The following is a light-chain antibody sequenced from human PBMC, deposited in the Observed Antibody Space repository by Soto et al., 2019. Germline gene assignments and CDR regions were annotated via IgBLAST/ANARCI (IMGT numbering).Light chain of an antibody. V-gene: IGLV2-11*01. CDR1: SSDVGGYNY. J-gene: IGLJ1*01. Sequence: QSALTQPRSVSGSPGQSVIISCTGTSSDVGGYNYVSWYQHHPGKAPKLMIYDVSKWPSGVPDRFSGSKSGNTASLTISGLQAEDEGDYFCLSNEGSNTYVFGTGTKVTVL. CDR2: DVS. CDR3: LSNEGSNTYV.